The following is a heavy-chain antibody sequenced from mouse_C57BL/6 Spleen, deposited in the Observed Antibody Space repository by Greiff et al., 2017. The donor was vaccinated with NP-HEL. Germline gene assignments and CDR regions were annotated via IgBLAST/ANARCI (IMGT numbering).Heavy chain of an antibody. CDR2: IYPGSGNT. V-gene: IGHV1-66*01. D-gene: IGHD2-14*01. CDR3: ARGYEGGFAY. CDR1: GYSFTSYY. Sequence: QVQLQQSGPELVKPGASVKISCKASGYSFTSYYIHWVKQRPGQGLEWIGWIYPGSGNTKYNEKFKGKATLTADTSSSTAYMQLSSLTSEDSAVYYCARGYEGGFAYWGQGTLVTVSA. J-gene: IGHJ3*01.